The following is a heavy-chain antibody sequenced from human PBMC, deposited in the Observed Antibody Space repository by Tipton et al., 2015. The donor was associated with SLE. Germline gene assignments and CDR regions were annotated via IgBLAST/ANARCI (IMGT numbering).Heavy chain of an antibody. D-gene: IGHD3-16*01. Sequence: QSGAEVKKPGASVKVSCKASGFTFSSHGINWVRQAPGQGLEWMGWISPHTGDTRYAQKLQGRVTMTTDTPTSTAYMEMRRLRSDDTAVYYCARDRGSYRSFGDYWGQGTLVTVSS. J-gene: IGHJ4*02. CDR3: ARDRGSYRSFGDY. CDR2: ISPHTGDT. V-gene: IGHV1-18*01. CDR1: GFTFSSHG.